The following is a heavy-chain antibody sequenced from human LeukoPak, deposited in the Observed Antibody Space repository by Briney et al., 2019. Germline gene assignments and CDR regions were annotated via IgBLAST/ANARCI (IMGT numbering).Heavy chain of an antibody. CDR2: IWYDGSRI. CDR1: GFIFSNYG. V-gene: IGHV3-33*01. D-gene: IGHD6-6*01. Sequence: GGSLRVSPAASGFIFSNYGMHWVRQAPGKGLDWVAVIWYDGSRIYYADSVKGRFTISRDNSKNTLYLQMNSLRAEDTAVYYCARAYSSSSEANFDYWGQGTLVTVSS. CDR3: ARAYSSSSEANFDY. J-gene: IGHJ4*02.